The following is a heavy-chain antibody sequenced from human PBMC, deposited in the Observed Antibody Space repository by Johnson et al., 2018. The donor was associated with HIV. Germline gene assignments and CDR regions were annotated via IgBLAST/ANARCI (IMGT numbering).Heavy chain of an antibody. Sequence: QVQLVESGGGVVQPGKSLRLSCAASGFTFSDYYMSWIRQALGKGLEWVSYISSSGSTIYYADSVKGRFTISRDNSKNTLYLQMKSLKTEDTAVYYCTTYLTGSYSGHSYVLDIWGQGTMVTVSS. V-gene: IGHV3-11*01. CDR3: TTYLTGSYSGHSYVLDI. CDR1: GFTFSDYY. CDR2: ISSSGSTI. D-gene: IGHD1-26*01. J-gene: IGHJ3*02.